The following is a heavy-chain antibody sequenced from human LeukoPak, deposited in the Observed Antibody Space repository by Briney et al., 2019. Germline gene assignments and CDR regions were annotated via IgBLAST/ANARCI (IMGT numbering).Heavy chain of an antibody. D-gene: IGHD6-19*01. J-gene: IGHJ5*02. CDR3: AKDGGYSSGWYGGWFDP. CDR2: ISYDGSNK. CDR1: GFTFSSYG. V-gene: IGHV3-30*18. Sequence: GGSLRLSCAASGFTFSSYGMHWVRQAPDKGLEWVAVISYDGSNKYYADSVKGRFTISRDNSKNTLYLQMNSLRAEDTAVYYCAKDGGYSSGWYGGWFDPWGQGTLVTVSS.